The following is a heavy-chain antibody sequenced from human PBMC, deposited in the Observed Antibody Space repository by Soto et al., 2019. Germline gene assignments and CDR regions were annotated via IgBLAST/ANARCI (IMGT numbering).Heavy chain of an antibody. J-gene: IGHJ5*02. Sequence: SETLSLTCAVSGGSISSSYWWSWVRQPPGKGLEWIGEIYHSGNTNYNPSLKSRVTISVDKSKNQFSLKLSSVTAADTAVYYCARDYMVRGVMRWFDPWGQGTLITVSS. CDR1: GGSISSSYW. D-gene: IGHD3-10*01. CDR2: IYHSGNT. CDR3: ARDYMVRGVMRWFDP. V-gene: IGHV4-4*02.